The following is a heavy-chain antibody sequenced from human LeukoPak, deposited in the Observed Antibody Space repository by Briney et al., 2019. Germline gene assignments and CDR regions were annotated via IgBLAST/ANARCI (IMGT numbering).Heavy chain of an antibody. CDR1: GDSISSYY. J-gene: IGHJ4*02. CDR2: LYYSGNT. Sequence: SETLSLTCTVSGDSISSYYWSWIRQPPGKGLEWIGYLYYSGNTNYNPSLKSRVAISVDTSKNQLSLKLSSVTAADTAVYYCARSSWRDIVATIGIHFDYWGQGTLVTVSS. CDR3: ARSSWRDIVATIGIHFDY. D-gene: IGHD5-12*01. V-gene: IGHV4-59*01.